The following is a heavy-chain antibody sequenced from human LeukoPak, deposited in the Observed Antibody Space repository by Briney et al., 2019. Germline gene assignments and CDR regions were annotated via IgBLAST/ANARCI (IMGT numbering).Heavy chain of an antibody. V-gene: IGHV3-21*03. CDR2: ISSSSSYI. J-gene: IGHJ4*02. D-gene: IGHD1-26*01. Sequence: GGSLRLSCAASGLTFSSYSMNWVRQAPGKGLEWVSSISSSSSYIYYADSVKGRFTISRDNAKNSLYLQMNSLRAEDTAVYYCTTVRIVGATDYWGQGTLVSVSS. CDR3: TTVRIVGATDY. CDR1: GLTFSSYS.